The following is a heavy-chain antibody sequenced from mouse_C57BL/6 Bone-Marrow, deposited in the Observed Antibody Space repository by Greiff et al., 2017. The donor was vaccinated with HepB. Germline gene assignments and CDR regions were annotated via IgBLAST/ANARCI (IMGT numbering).Heavy chain of an antibody. V-gene: IGHV5-6*01. Sequence: EVQLVESGGDLVKPGGSLKLSCAASGFTFSSYGMSWVRQTPDKRLEWVATISSGGSYTYYPDSVKGRFTISRDNAKNTLYLQMSSLKSEDTAMYYCARRYEAWFAYWGQGTLVTVSA. CDR3: ARRYEAWFAY. CDR1: GFTFSSYG. CDR2: ISSGGSYT. D-gene: IGHD2-3*01. J-gene: IGHJ3*01.